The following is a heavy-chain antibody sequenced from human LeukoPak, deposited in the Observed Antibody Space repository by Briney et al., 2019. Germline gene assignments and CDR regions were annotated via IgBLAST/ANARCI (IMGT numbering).Heavy chain of an antibody. CDR2: IGIDSGNT. V-gene: IGHV3-48*01. D-gene: IGHD1-1*01. CDR1: GFPFIEYS. CDR3: ARDHNYAFDN. J-gene: IGHJ4*02. Sequence: PGGSLRLSCTASGFPFIEYSMNWVRQVPGKGLEWISYIGIDSGNTKYADSVRGRITISADKAKNSLYLQMNSLRVEDTAVYYCARDHNYAFDNWGQGTLVSVAS.